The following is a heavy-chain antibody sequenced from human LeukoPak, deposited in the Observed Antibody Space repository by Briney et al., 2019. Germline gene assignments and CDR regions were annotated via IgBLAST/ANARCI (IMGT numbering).Heavy chain of an antibody. V-gene: IGHV3-33*01. CDR1: GFTFSSYG. J-gene: IGHJ4*02. D-gene: IGHD2/OR15-2a*01. Sequence: GGSLRLSCAASGFTFSSYGMHWVRQAPGKGLEWVALIWYDGSNEYYADSVKGRLTISRDNSKNTLYLQMNSLRAEDTAVYYCAREGPRGNSQFDYWGQGTLVTVSS. CDR2: IWYDGSNE. CDR3: AREGPRGNSQFDY.